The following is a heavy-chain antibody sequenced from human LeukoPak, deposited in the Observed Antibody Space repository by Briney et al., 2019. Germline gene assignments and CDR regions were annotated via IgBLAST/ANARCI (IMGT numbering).Heavy chain of an antibody. V-gene: IGHV4-39*07. CDR2: IYYSGST. D-gene: IGHD6-19*01. J-gene: IGHJ6*03. CDR1: GGSISSSSYY. CDR3: AREGRSSGLTELYYYYYMDV. Sequence: SETLSLTCTVSGGSISSSSYYWGWIRQPPGKGLEWIGSIYYSGSTYYNPSLKSRVTISVDTSKNQFSLKLSSVTAADTAVYYCAREGRSSGLTELYYYYYMDVWGKGTTVTISS.